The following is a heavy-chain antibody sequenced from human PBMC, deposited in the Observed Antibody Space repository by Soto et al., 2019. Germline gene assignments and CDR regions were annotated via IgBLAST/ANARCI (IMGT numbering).Heavy chain of an antibody. J-gene: IGHJ6*02. D-gene: IGHD3-3*01. CDR3: ARAGQRVPLFWIGYFPHGFGYYYGMDV. CDR1: GGSISSSSYY. V-gene: IGHV4-39*01. CDR2: IYYSGST. Sequence: PSETLSLTCTVSGGSISSSSYYWGWIRQPPGKGLEWIGSIYYSGSTNYNPSLKSRVTISVDTSKNQFSLKLTSVTAADTAVYYCARAGQRVPLFWIGYFPHGFGYYYGMDVWGQGTTVTVSS.